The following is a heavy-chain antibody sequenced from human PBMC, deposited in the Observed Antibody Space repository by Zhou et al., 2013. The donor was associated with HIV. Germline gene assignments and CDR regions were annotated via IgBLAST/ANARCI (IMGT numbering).Heavy chain of an antibody. D-gene: IGHD1-7*01. J-gene: IGHJ4*02. V-gene: IGHV1-69*05. CDR2: IIPIFGTA. CDR1: GGTFSSYA. CDR3: ARSGRAGTNPDDY. Sequence: QVHLVQSGPEVKKAGSSVKVSCKASGGTFSSYAISWVRQAPGQGLEWMGGIIPIFGTANYAQKFQGRVTITTDESTSTAYMELSSLRSEDTAVYYCARSGRAGTNPDDYWGQGTLVTVSS.